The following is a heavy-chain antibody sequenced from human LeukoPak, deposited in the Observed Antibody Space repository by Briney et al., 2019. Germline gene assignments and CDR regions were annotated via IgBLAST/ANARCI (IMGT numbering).Heavy chain of an antibody. D-gene: IGHD6-19*01. Sequence: PGGSLRLSCAASGFTFSSYWMHWVRQAPGKGLVWVSRINSDGSSTSYADSVKGRFTISRDNAKNSLYLQMNSLRAEDTAVYYCARIKYSSGWYIRLSTKYYFDYWGQGTLVTVSS. CDR2: INSDGSST. CDR1: GFTFSSYW. CDR3: ARIKYSSGWYIRLSTKYYFDY. V-gene: IGHV3-74*01. J-gene: IGHJ4*02.